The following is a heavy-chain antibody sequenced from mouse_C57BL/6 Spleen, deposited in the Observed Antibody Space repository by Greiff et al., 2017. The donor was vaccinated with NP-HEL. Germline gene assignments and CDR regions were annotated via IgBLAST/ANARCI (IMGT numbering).Heavy chain of an antibody. J-gene: IGHJ2*01. CDR1: GYSFTGYY. Sequence: VQLQQSGPELVKPGASVKISCKASGYSFTGYYMNWVKQSPEKSLEWIGEINPSTGGTTYNQKFKAKATLTVDKSSSTAYMQLKSLTSEDSAVYYCARSVYYYGSRGFDYWGQGTTLTVSS. CDR3: ARSVYYYGSRGFDY. V-gene: IGHV1-42*01. CDR2: INPSTGGT. D-gene: IGHD1-1*01.